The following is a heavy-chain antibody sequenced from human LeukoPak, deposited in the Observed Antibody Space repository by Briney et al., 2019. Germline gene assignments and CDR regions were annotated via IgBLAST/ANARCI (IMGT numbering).Heavy chain of an antibody. CDR2: IYYSGST. CDR1: GSSISSGGYY. D-gene: IGHD3-22*01. CDR3: ASWDSSGDAFDI. V-gene: IGHV4-31*03. Sequence: SETLSLTCTVSGSSISSGGYYWSWIRQHPGKGLEWIGYIYYSGSTYYNPSLKSRVTISVDTSKNQFSLKLSSVTAADTAVYYCASWDSSGDAFDIWGQGTMVTVSS. J-gene: IGHJ3*02.